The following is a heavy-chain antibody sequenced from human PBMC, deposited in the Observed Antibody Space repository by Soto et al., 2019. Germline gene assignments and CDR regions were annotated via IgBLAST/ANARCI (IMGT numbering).Heavy chain of an antibody. CDR1: GYIFTDFG. Sequence: ASVKVSCKASGYIFTDFGIHWVRQAPGQRLEWLGWIISVNDKTLYSPKFQGRLAITRDTSANTAYMDLYSLRSADTAIYFCVRDLNGSGDYWGQGTLVTVSS. CDR3: VRDLNGSGDY. D-gene: IGHD3-10*01. V-gene: IGHV1-3*01. CDR2: IISVNDKT. J-gene: IGHJ4*02.